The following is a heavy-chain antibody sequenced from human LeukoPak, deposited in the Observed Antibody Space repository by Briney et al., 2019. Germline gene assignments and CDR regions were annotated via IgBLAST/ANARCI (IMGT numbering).Heavy chain of an antibody. D-gene: IGHD3-9*01. CDR2: INHSGST. CDR3: ARWVLRYFDWVVADAFDI. Sequence: KPSETLSLTCAVCGGSFSGYYWSWIRQPPGKGLEWIGEINHSGSTNYNPSLKSRVTISVDTSKNQFSLKLSSVTAADTAVYYCARWVLRYFDWVVADAFDIWGQGTMVTVSS. V-gene: IGHV4-34*01. CDR1: GGSFSGYY. J-gene: IGHJ3*02.